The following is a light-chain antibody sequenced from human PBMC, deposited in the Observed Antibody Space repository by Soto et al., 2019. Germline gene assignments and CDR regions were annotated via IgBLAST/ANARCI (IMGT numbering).Light chain of an antibody. CDR2: AAS. CDR3: QQSYSTLFT. CDR1: QTIIRY. Sequence: DIQMTQSPSSLSASVGDRVTITCRASQTIIRYLNWYQQKPGRAPNLLIYAASSLQSGVPSRFSGSVSGTEFTLTISSLHPADFATYYCQQSYSTLFTFGPGTKVEI. J-gene: IGKJ3*01. V-gene: IGKV1-39*01.